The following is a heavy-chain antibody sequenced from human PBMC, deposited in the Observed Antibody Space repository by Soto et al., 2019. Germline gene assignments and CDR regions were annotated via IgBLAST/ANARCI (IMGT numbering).Heavy chain of an antibody. CDR3: ARLGEFNAHSSSPYPGTSVKHYYDGMDV. D-gene: IGHD3-10*01. Sequence: PGESLKISCKGSGYSFTSYWIGWVRQMPGKGLEWMGIIYPGDSDTRYSPSFQGQVTISADKSISTAYLQWSSLKASDTAMYYCARLGEFNAHSSSPYPGTSVKHYYDGMDVWGQGTAVTVSS. CDR1: GYSFTSYW. V-gene: IGHV5-51*01. J-gene: IGHJ6*02. CDR2: IYPGDSDT.